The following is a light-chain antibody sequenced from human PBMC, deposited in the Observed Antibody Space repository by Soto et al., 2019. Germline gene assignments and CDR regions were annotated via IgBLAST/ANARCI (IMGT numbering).Light chain of an antibody. CDR1: QSISSY. CDR3: QQSYSTLWA. J-gene: IGKJ2*01. V-gene: IGKV1-39*01. CDR2: AAS. Sequence: DIQMTQSPSSLSASVGDRVTITCRASQSISSYLNWYQQKPGKAPKRLIYAASSLQSGVPSRFSGSGSGTDFALTISSLQPEDFETYYCQQSYSTLWAFGQGTKLPIK.